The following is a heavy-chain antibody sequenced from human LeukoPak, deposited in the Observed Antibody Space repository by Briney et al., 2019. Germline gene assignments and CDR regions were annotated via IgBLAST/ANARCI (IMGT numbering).Heavy chain of an antibody. CDR3: ARAPPGQWLTLYYFDY. CDR2: INTNTGNP. D-gene: IGHD6-19*01. V-gene: IGHV7-4-1*02. Sequence: ASVKVSCKASGYTFTSYAMNWVRQAPGQGLEWMRWINTNTGNPTYAQGFTGRFVFSLDTSVSTAYLQISSLKAEDTAVYYCARAPPGQWLTLYYFDYWGQGTLVTVSS. CDR1: GYTFTSYA. J-gene: IGHJ4*02.